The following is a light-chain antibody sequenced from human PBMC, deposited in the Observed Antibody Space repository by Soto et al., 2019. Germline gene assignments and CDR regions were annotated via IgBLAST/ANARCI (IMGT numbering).Light chain of an antibody. Sequence: QSALTQPASVSGSPGQSITISCTGTTSDVGGYDFVSWYQQHPGKAPKLIIYEVSNRPSGVSNRFSASKSGNTASLTISRLQAEDEADYFCTSYSSSNNFDVVFGGGTKLTVL. CDR1: TSDVGGYDF. V-gene: IGLV2-14*01. CDR3: TSYSSSNNFDVV. CDR2: EVS. J-gene: IGLJ2*01.